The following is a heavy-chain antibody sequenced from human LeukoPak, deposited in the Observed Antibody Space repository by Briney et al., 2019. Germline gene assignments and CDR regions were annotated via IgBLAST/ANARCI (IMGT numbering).Heavy chain of an antibody. Sequence: AGGSLRLSCAASGFTFSSYWMHWVRHAPGKGLVWVSRINSDGSSTSYADSVKGRFTISRDNAKNTLYLQMNSLRAEDTAVYYCAREPPMVRGVIDYWGQGTLVTVSS. D-gene: IGHD3-10*01. CDR2: INSDGSST. V-gene: IGHV3-74*01. CDR1: GFTFSSYW. J-gene: IGHJ4*02. CDR3: AREPPMVRGVIDY.